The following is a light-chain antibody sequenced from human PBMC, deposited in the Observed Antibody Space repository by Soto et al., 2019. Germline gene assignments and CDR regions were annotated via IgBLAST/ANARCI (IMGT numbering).Light chain of an antibody. Sequence: DIQMTQSPSSLSASVGDRVTITCRASQSISNYLNWYLQKPGKAPKLLIYAASTLQSGVPSRFSGRGSGTDFTITISSLQPEDFAPYYCPQSYSPATWTFSKGTKWELK. CDR2: AAS. J-gene: IGKJ1*01. V-gene: IGKV1-39*01. CDR3: PQSYSPATWT. CDR1: QSISNY.